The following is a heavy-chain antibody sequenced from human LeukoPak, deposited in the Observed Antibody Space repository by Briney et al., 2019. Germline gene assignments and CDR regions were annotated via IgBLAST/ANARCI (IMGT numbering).Heavy chain of an antibody. CDR2: IKQDGSEK. CDR3: AKIRAYVFDI. J-gene: IGHJ3*02. Sequence: GGPLRLTCAASGFTFSSNWMSWVRQAPGRGLEWVAHIKQDGSEKYYVDSVKGRFTISRDNAKNSLYLQMNSLRAEDTAVYYCAKIRAYVFDIWGQGTMVTVSS. CDR1: GFTFSSNW. V-gene: IGHV3-7*02.